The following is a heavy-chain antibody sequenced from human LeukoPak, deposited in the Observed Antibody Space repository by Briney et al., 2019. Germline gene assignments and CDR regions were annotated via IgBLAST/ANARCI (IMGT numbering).Heavy chain of an antibody. J-gene: IGHJ3*02. V-gene: IGHV4-39*01. CDR1: GGSISSSSYY. CDR3: ARHSGSYYSNAFDI. CDR2: ISYTGST. Sequence: SETLSLICTVSGGSISSSSYYWGWIRQPPGKGLEWIGSISYTGSTYYNSSLRSRVTISVDTSKNQFSLKLSSLTAADTAVYYCARHSGSYYSNAFDIWGQGTVVTVSS. D-gene: IGHD1-26*01.